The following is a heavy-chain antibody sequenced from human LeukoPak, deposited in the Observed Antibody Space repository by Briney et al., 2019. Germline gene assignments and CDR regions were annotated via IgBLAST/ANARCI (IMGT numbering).Heavy chain of an antibody. CDR3: ARTLAASYGVAFDI. V-gene: IGHV4-59*01. CDR1: GGSISSYY. J-gene: IGHJ3*02. Sequence: SETLSLTCTVSGGSISSYYWSWIRQPPGKGLEWIGYIYYTGNTDYNPSLKSRVTISVDTSKNHFSLKLSSVTAADTAVYYCARTLAASYGVAFDIWGQGTMVTVSS. CDR2: IYYTGNT. D-gene: IGHD2-8*01.